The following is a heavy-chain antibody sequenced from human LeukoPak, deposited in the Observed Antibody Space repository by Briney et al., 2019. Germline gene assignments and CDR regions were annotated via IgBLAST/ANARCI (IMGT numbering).Heavy chain of an antibody. CDR1: GFTFSSYA. Sequence: PGGSLRLSCAASGFTFSSYAMHWVRQAPGKGLEWVAVISYDGSNKYYADSVKGRFTISRDNSKNTLYLQMNGLRAEDTAVYYCARSYYYYGMDVWGQGTTVTVSS. CDR2: ISYDGSNK. V-gene: IGHV3-30-3*01. CDR3: ARSYYYYGMDV. J-gene: IGHJ6*02.